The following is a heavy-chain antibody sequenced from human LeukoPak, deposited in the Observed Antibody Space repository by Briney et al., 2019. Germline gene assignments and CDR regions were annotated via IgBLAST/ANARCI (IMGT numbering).Heavy chain of an antibody. D-gene: IGHD4-17*01. CDR2: ISYDGSNK. CDR1: GFTFSSYG. CDR3: ARDGIGDYLRVGWYFDL. J-gene: IGHJ2*01. Sequence: PGGSLRLSCAASGFTFSSYGMHWVRQAPGKGLEWVAVISYDGSNKYYADSVKGRFTISRDNSKNTLYLQMNSLRAEDTAVYYCARDGIGDYLRVGWYFDLWGRGTLVTVSS. V-gene: IGHV3-30*03.